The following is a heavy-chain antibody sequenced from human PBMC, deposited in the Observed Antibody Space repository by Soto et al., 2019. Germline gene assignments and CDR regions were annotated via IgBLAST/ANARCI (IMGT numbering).Heavy chain of an antibody. CDR1: GYTLTELS. V-gene: IGHV1-69*13. D-gene: IGHD5-12*01. CDR2: IIPIFGTA. J-gene: IGHJ6*02. Sequence: ASVKVSCKVSGYTLTELSMHWVRQAPGKGLEWMGGIIPIFGTANYAQKFQGRVTITADESTSTAYMELSSLRSEDTAVYYCARDLYSGYDFFSYGMDVWGQGTTVTVSS. CDR3: ARDLYSGYDFFSYGMDV.